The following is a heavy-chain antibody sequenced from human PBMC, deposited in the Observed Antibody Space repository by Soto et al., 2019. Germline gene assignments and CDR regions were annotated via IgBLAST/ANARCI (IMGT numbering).Heavy chain of an antibody. Sequence: QVQLQESGPGLVKPSQTLSLTCTVSGGSISSGGYYWSWIRQHPGKGLEWIGYIYYSGSTYYNPSLKSRGTIXVXTXXTQCSLKLSSVTAADTAVYYCARSGYSYGPNPLLYWGQGTLVTVSS. J-gene: IGHJ4*02. D-gene: IGHD5-18*01. V-gene: IGHV4-31*03. CDR1: GGSISSGGYY. CDR2: IYYSGST. CDR3: ARSGYSYGPNPLLY.